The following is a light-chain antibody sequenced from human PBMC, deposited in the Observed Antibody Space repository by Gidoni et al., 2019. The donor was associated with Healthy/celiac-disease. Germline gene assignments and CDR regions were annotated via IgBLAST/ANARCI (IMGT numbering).Light chain of an antibody. CDR2: GAS. CDR3: QHEYS. J-gene: IGKJ2*03. CDR1: QSVSSSY. Sequence: EIVLTQSPGTLSLSPGERATLPCRASQSVSSSYLAWYQQKPGQAPRLLIYGASSRATGIPDRFSGSGSGTDFTLTISRLEPEDFAVYYCQHEYSFXQXTKLEIK. V-gene: IGKV3-20*01.